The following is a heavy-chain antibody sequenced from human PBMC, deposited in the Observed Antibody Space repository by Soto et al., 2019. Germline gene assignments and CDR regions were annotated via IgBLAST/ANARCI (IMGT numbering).Heavy chain of an antibody. CDR1: GYTLTELS. J-gene: IGHJ4*02. Sequence: GXSVKVSYNVSGYTLTELSMHLVRQSPGKGLEWMGGFDPEDGETIYAQKFQGRVTMTEDTSTDTAYMELSSLRSEDTAVYYCATSGYGDSYYWGQGTLVTVSS. CDR3: ATSGYGDSYY. CDR2: FDPEDGET. D-gene: IGHD4-17*01. V-gene: IGHV1-24*01.